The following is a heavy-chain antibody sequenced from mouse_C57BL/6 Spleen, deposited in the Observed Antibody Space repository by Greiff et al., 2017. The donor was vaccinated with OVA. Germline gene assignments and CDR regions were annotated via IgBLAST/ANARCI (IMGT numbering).Heavy chain of an antibody. CDR1: GFTFSDYG. J-gene: IGHJ2*01. V-gene: IGHV5-17*01. Sequence: EVMLVESGGGLVKPGGSLKLSCAASGFTFSDYGMHWVRQAPEKGLEWVAYISSGSSTIYYADTVKGRFTISRDNAKNTLFLQMTSLRSEDTAMYYCARGDLYGSSFYYFDYWGQRTTLTVSS. CDR2: ISSGSSTI. CDR3: ARGDLYGSSFYYFDY. D-gene: IGHD1-1*01.